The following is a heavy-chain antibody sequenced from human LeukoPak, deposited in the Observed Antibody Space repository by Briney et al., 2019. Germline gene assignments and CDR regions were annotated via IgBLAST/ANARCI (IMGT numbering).Heavy chain of an antibody. Sequence: PGGSLRLSCAASGFTFSSYWMHWVRQAPGKGLVWVSRINSDGSSTSYADSVKGRFTISRDNAKNTLYLQMNSLRAEDTAVYYCARDLGSTTNLDAFDIWGQGTMVTVSS. J-gene: IGHJ3*02. CDR1: GFTFSSYW. V-gene: IGHV3-74*01. D-gene: IGHD1-1*01. CDR2: INSDGSST. CDR3: ARDLGSTTNLDAFDI.